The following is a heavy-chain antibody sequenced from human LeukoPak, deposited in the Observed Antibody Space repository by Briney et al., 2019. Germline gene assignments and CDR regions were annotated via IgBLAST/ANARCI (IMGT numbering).Heavy chain of an antibody. CDR3: AKFYYYGSGSPTVDY. Sequence: GGSLRLSCTVSGFTVSSNSVSWVRQAPGKGLEWVSFIYSDNTHYSDSVKGRFTISRDNSKNTLYLQMNSLRAEDTAVYYCAKFYYYGSGSPTVDYWGQGTLVTVSS. D-gene: IGHD3-10*01. CDR1: GFTVSSNS. J-gene: IGHJ4*02. CDR2: IYSDNT. V-gene: IGHV3-66*03.